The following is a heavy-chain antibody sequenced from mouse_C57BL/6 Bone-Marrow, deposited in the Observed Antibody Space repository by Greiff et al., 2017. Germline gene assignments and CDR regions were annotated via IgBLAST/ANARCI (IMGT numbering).Heavy chain of an antibody. V-gene: IGHV1-63*01. CDR1: GYTFTNYW. CDR3: ARQDFGWYFDV. CDR2: IYPGGGYT. Sequence: VQLQQSGAELVRPGTSVKMSCKASGYTFTNYWIGWAKQRPGHGLEWIGDIYPGGGYTNYNEKFKGKATLTADKSSSTAYMQFSSLTSEDSAIYYCARQDFGWYFDVWGTGTTVTVSS. J-gene: IGHJ1*03.